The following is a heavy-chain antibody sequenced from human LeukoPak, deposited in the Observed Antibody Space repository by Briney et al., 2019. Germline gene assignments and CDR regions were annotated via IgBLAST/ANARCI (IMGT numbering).Heavy chain of an antibody. J-gene: IGHJ4*02. Sequence: GGSLRLSCAASGFAFSSYSMNWVRQAPGKGLEWVSSISSSSSYIYYADSVKGRFTISRDNAKNSLYLQMNSLRAEGTAVYYCARVYCSGGSCYSFLSDYWGQGTLVTVSS. CDR3: ARVYCSGGSCYSFLSDY. V-gene: IGHV3-21*01. CDR2: ISSSSSYI. CDR1: GFAFSSYS. D-gene: IGHD2-15*01.